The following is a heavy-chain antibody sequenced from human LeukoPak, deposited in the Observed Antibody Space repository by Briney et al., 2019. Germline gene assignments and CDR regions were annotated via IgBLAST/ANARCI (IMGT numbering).Heavy chain of an antibody. Sequence: GSLRLSCAASGFTFSSYGMSWVRQPPGKGLEWIGSIYYSGSTYYNPSLKSRVTISVDTSKNQFSLKLSSVTAADTAVYYCARHFHYDAPRNYWGQGTLVTVSS. D-gene: IGHD3-16*01. CDR2: IYYSGST. CDR1: GFTFSSYG. J-gene: IGHJ4*02. CDR3: ARHFHYDAPRNY. V-gene: IGHV4-39*01.